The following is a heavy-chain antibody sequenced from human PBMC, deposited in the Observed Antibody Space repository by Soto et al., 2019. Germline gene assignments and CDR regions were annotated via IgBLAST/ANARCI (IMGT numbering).Heavy chain of an antibody. CDR2: IYHSGTT. V-gene: IGHV4-38-2*01. CDR3: ARNFDIAATGTAFDS. J-gene: IGHJ4*02. CDR1: GDSLSSGYH. Sequence: PSETLSLTCAVSGDSLSSGYHWAWIRHPPGKGLEWVASIYHSGTTYYNPSLTSRVTISADTDRNHFSLRLGSVTAADTAVYYCARNFDIAATGTAFDSWGRGVRVTVSS. D-gene: IGHD6-13*01.